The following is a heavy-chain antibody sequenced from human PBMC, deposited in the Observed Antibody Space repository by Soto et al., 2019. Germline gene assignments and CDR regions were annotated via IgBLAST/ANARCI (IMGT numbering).Heavy chain of an antibody. Sequence: EVQLLESGGGLVQPGGSLRLSCAASGFTFSSYAMSWVRQAPGKGLEWVSAISGSGGSTYYADSVKGRFTIASDNFKNTVYLQMNSLRAEDTAVYYCAKDQNYDFCSADSFDHWGQGTLVTVSS. J-gene: IGHJ5*02. D-gene: IGHD3-3*01. CDR2: ISGSGGST. CDR1: GFTFSSYA. V-gene: IGHV3-23*01. CDR3: AKDQNYDFCSADSFDH.